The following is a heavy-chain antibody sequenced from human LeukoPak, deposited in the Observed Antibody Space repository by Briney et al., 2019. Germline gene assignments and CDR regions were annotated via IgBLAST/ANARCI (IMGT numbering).Heavy chain of an antibody. Sequence: SETLSLTCAVSGGSISSYYWSWIRQTPGKGLEWIGYIYYTGNTNYNPSLRSRVTISVDTSKTQFSLKLRSVTATDTAVYYCARQVRKYSYAFDYWGQGTLVNVSS. D-gene: IGHD5-18*01. CDR3: ARQVRKYSYAFDY. J-gene: IGHJ4*02. CDR2: IYYTGNT. V-gene: IGHV4-59*08. CDR1: GGSISSYY.